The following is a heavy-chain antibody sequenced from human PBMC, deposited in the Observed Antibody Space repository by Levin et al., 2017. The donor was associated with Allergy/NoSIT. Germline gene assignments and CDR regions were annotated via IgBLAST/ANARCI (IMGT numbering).Heavy chain of an antibody. J-gene: IGHJ5*02. CDR3: ARHTDYGAENWFDP. V-gene: IGHV4-59*01. CDR2: IYYSGST. D-gene: IGHD3-16*01. Sequence: SETLSLTCTVSGGSISSYYWSWIRQPPGKGLEWIGYIYYSGSTNYNPSLKSRVTISVDTSKNQFSLKLSSVTAADTAVYYCARHTDYGAENWFDPWGQGTLVTVSS. CDR1: GGSISSYY.